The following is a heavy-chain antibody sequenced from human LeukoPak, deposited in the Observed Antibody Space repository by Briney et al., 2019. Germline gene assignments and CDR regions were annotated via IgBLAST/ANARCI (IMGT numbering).Heavy chain of an antibody. Sequence: QAGGSLRLSCAASGFTFSSYAMSWVRQAPGKGLEWVSAISGSGGSTYYADSVKGRFTISRDNSKNTLYLQMNSLRAEDTAVYYCAKTGTMGSYGSGSYYPRTSFGFDIWGQGTMVTVSS. CDR3: AKTGTMGSYGSGSYYPRTSFGFDI. D-gene: IGHD3-10*01. CDR1: GFTFSSYA. V-gene: IGHV3-23*01. CDR2: ISGSGGST. J-gene: IGHJ3*02.